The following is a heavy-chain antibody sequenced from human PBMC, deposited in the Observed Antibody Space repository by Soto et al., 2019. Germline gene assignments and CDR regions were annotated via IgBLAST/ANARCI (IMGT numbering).Heavy chain of an antibody. CDR1: GFTFSSYW. Sequence: GGSLRLSCAASGFTFSSYWLHWVRQAPGKGLVWVSRINSDGSSTSYADSVKGRFTISRDNAKNTLYLQMNSLRAEDTAVYYCARGYSSSWYIGYWGQGTLVTVSS. CDR3: ARGYSSSWYIGY. J-gene: IGHJ4*02. CDR2: INSDGSST. D-gene: IGHD6-13*01. V-gene: IGHV3-74*01.